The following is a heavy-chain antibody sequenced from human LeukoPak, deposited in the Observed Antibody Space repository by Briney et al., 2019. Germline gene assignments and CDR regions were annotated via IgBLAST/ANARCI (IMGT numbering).Heavy chain of an antibody. J-gene: IGHJ3*02. V-gene: IGHV1-2*04. Sequence: GASVKVSCKASGYTFTGYYMHWVRQAPGQGLEWMGWINPNSGGTNYAQKFQGWVTMTRDTSISTAYMELSRLRSDDTAVYYCARETYYDILTGLDAFDIWGQGTVVTVSS. CDR2: INPNSGGT. CDR1: GYTFTGYY. D-gene: IGHD3-9*01. CDR3: ARETYYDILTGLDAFDI.